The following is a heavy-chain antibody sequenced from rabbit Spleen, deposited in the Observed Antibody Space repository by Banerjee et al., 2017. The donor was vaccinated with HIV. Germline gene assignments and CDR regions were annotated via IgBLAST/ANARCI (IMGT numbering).Heavy chain of an antibody. D-gene: IGHD2-1*01. CDR2: IYAGSSGST. J-gene: IGHJ4*01. CDR1: GFSFSSSYW. Sequence: QSLEESGGDLVKPGASLTLTCTASGFSFSSSYWICWVRQPPGKGLEWIACIYAGSSGSTYYASWAKGRFTISKTSSTTVTLQMTSLTAADTATYFCARGSATMTMVITGYYLKLWGQGTLVTVS. CDR3: ARGSATMTMVITGYYLKL. V-gene: IGHV1S40*01.